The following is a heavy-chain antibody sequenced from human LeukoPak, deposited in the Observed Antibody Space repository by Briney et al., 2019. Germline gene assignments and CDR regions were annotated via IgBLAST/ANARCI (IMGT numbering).Heavy chain of an antibody. CDR3: ARDLVGYALGIMDV. Sequence: GRSLRLSCAASGFTFSSYAMHWVRQAPGEGLEWVAVISYDGSNKYYADSVKGRFTISRDNSKNTLYLQMNSLRAEDTAVYYCARDLVGYALGIMDVWGKGTTVTVSS. CDR1: GFTFSSYA. J-gene: IGHJ6*04. D-gene: IGHD2-2*01. CDR2: ISYDGSNK. V-gene: IGHV3-30*04.